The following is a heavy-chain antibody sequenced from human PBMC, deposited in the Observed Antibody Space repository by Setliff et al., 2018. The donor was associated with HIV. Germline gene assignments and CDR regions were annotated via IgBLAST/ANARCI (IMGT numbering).Heavy chain of an antibody. D-gene: IGHD3-22*01. V-gene: IGHV1-18*01. CDR2: ISGYGNR. CDR3: ARDPYYYDSSGYNFDY. J-gene: IGHJ4*02. CDR1: GYNFSNYG. Sequence: ASVKVSCKASGYNFSNYGVMWVRQAPGQGLEWMGWISGYGNRKYAQKFEGRLTVTTDTSTSTAYMELRTLRSDDTAVYFCARDPYYYDSSGYNFDYWGQGTLVTVSS.